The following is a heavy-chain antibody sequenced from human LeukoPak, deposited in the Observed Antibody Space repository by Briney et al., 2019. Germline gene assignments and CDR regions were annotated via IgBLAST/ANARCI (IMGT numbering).Heavy chain of an antibody. J-gene: IGHJ1*01. V-gene: IGHV3-64D*09. Sequence: GGSLRLSCSASGFTFSNFAMHWVRQAPGKGLEYVSVISTNGGSTYYADSVKGRFTISRDNSKNTLHLQMSSLRAEDTAVYYCVRAYSGSYYYSQYFQHWGQGTLVTVSS. CDR2: ISTNGGST. CDR1: GFTFSNFA. CDR3: VRAYSGSYYYSQYFQH. D-gene: IGHD1-26*01.